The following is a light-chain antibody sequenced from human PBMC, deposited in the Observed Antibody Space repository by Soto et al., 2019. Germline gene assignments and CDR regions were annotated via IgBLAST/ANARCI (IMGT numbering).Light chain of an antibody. CDR3: SSYTGSSTFVV. J-gene: IGLJ2*01. CDR2: DVS. CDR1: SSDVGGYNY. V-gene: IGLV2-14*01. Sequence: QSALTQPASVSGSPGQSITISCTGTSSDVGGYNYVSWYQQHPGKAPKLMIYDVSNRPSGVSNRFSGSKSGNTASLTISGLQAEDEADYSCSSYTGSSTFVVFGGGTKVTVL.